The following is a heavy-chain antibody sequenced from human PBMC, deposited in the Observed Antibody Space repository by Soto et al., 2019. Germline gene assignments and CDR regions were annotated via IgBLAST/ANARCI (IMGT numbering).Heavy chain of an antibody. D-gene: IGHD4-17*01. CDR1: GYTFTSYG. V-gene: IGHV1-18*01. Sequence: ASVKVSCKASGYTFTSYGISWVRQAPGQGLEWMGWISAYNGNTNYAQKLQGRVTMTTDTSTSTAYMELRSLRSDDTAVYYCAREGGIYGDYEYGMDVWGQGTTVTVSS. J-gene: IGHJ6*02. CDR2: ISAYNGNT. CDR3: AREGGIYGDYEYGMDV.